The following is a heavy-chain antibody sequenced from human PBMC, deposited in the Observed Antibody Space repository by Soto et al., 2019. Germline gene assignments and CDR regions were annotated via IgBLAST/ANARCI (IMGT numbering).Heavy chain of an antibody. J-gene: IGHJ6*02. CDR2: IYHSGST. V-gene: IGHV4-30-2*01. CDR1: GGSISSGGYS. D-gene: IGHD5-18*01. CDR3: ARVNLHSYGYGPHYYGMDV. Sequence: SETLSLTCAVSGGSISSGGYSWSWIRQPPGKGLEWIGYIYHSGSTYYNPSLKSRVTISVDRSKNQFSLKLSSVTAADTAVYYCARVNLHSYGYGPHYYGMDVWGQGTTVTVSS.